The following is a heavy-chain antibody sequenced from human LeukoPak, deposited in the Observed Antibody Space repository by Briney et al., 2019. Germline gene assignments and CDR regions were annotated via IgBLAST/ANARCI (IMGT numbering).Heavy chain of an antibody. D-gene: IGHD6-13*01. CDR1: GFTFSSYS. CDR3: AKGKPGIAAAGTSPEFDY. V-gene: IGHV3-21*01. Sequence: GGSLRLSCAASGFTFSSYSRNWVRQGPGEGPELVSSISTGSDYIHYADSVKGRFTISRDNAKNSLYLQMNSLRAEDTAVYYCAKGKPGIAAAGTSPEFDYWGQGTLVTVSS. J-gene: IGHJ4*02. CDR2: ISTGSDYI.